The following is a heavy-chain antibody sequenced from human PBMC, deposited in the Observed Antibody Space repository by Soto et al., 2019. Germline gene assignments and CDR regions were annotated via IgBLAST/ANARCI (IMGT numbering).Heavy chain of an antibody. D-gene: IGHD3-10*01. CDR1: GFTFTSSA. V-gene: IGHV1-58*01. Sequence: SVKVSCKASGFTFTSSAVQWVRQARGQRLEWIGWIVVGSGNTNYAQKFQERVTITRDMSTRTAYMELSSLRSEDTAVYYCARDGYGSGSYHLDYWGQGTLVTVSS. J-gene: IGHJ4*02. CDR3: ARDGYGSGSYHLDY. CDR2: IVVGSGNT.